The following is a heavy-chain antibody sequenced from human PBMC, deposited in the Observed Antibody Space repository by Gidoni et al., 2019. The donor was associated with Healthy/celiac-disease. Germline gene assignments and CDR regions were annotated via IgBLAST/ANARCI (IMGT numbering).Heavy chain of an antibody. J-gene: IGHJ6*02. CDR3: ASVGPSTTVTAYGMDV. Sequence: QVQLVQSGAEVKKPGSSVKVSCKASGGNFSSYAISWVRQAPGQGLEWLGGIIPIFGTANYAQKFQGRVTITADESTSTAYMELSSLRSEDTAVYYCASVGPSTTVTAYGMDVWGQGTTVTVSS. D-gene: IGHD4-17*01. CDR2: IIPIFGTA. CDR1: GGNFSSYA. V-gene: IGHV1-69*01.